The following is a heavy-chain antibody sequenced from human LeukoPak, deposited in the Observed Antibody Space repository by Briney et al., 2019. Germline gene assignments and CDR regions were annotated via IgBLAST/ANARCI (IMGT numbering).Heavy chain of an antibody. V-gene: IGHV3-20*04. Sequence: PGGSLRLSCAASGFTFDDYGMSWVRQAPGKGLEWVSGINWNGGSTGYADSVKGRFTISRDDAKNTLYLQMNSLRAEDTAVYYCARALTGTRNGLDIWGQGTMVTVSS. D-gene: IGHD3-9*01. CDR1: GFTFDDYG. J-gene: IGHJ3*02. CDR2: INWNGGST. CDR3: ARALTGTRNGLDI.